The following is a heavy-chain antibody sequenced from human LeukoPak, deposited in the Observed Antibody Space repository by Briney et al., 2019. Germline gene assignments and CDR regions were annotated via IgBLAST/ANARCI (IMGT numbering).Heavy chain of an antibody. Sequence: GGSLRLSCAASGFTFSSYSMNWVRQAPGKGLEWVSAISGGASNTYYADSVKGRFTISRDNSKNTLYLQMNSLRAEDTAVYYCAKQPPGGYYYESNGYYQYFQHWGQGTLVTVSS. CDR2: ISGGASNT. J-gene: IGHJ1*01. CDR3: AKQPPGGYYYESNGYYQYFQH. D-gene: IGHD3-22*01. CDR1: GFTFSSYS. V-gene: IGHV3-23*01.